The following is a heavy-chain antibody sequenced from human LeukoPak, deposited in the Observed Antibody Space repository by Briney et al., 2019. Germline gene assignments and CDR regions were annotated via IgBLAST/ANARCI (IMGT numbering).Heavy chain of an antibody. CDR3: AKARGYCSSTSCQEAFDI. J-gene: IGHJ3*02. V-gene: IGHV3-30*18. D-gene: IGHD2-2*01. CDR1: GFTFSSYG. CDR2: ISYDGSNK. Sequence: PGGSLRLSCAASGFTFSSYGMHWVRQAPGKGLEWVAVISYDGSNKYYADSVKGRFTISRDNSKNTLYLQMNSLRAEDTAVYYCAKARGYCSSTSCQEAFDIWGQGTMVTVSS.